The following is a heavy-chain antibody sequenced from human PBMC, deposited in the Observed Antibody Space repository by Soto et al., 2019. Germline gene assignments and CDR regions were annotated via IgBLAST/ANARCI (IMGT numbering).Heavy chain of an antibody. V-gene: IGHV1-18*01. CDR2: ISAYNGNT. CDR3: ARDGSSAPFYYSYGMDV. J-gene: IGHJ6*02. D-gene: IGHD6-6*01. Sequence: ASVKVSCKASGYTFTSYGISWVRQAPGQGLEWMGWISAYNGNTNYAQKLQGRVTMTTDTSTSTAYMELRSLRSDDTAVYYCARDGSSAPFYYSYGMDVWGQGTKVTVSS. CDR1: GYTFTSYG.